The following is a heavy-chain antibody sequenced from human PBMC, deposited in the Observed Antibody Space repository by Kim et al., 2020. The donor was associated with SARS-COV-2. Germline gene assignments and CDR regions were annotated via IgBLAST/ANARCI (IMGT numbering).Heavy chain of an antibody. V-gene: IGHV1-18*01. Sequence: NLAQQLLGSVTMTTDTSTSTAYMQLGSLRSDDTAVYYCARVRLPGGPIDYWGQGTLVTVSS. CDR3: ARVRLPGGPIDY. J-gene: IGHJ4*02. D-gene: IGHD2-15*01.